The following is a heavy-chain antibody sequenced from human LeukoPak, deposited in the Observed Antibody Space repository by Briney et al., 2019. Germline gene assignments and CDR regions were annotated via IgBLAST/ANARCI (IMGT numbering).Heavy chain of an antibody. Sequence: GGSLRLSCVASGFTSGKYWMSWVRQAPGKGLEWVANIKLDGSEKNYVDSVKGRFTISRDNTKNSLYLQMNSLRVEDTAVFYCARGGGLDVWGQGATVTVSS. D-gene: IGHD3-16*01. CDR1: GFTSGKYW. CDR3: ARGGGLDV. J-gene: IGHJ6*02. CDR2: IKLDGSEK. V-gene: IGHV3-7*03.